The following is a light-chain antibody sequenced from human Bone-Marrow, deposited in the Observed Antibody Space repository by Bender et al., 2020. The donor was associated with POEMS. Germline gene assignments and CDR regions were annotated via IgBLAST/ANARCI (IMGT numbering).Light chain of an antibody. CDR3: QVWDSSSDRGV. CDR2: DDS. Sequence: SYVLTQPPSVSVAPGQTARITCGGNNIGSKSVHWYQQNPGQAPVLVVYDDSDRPSGIPERFSGSNSGHTATLTISRVEDGDEADYYFQVWDSSSDRGVFGGGTKLTVL. J-gene: IGLJ3*02. CDR1: NIGSKS. V-gene: IGLV3-21*02.